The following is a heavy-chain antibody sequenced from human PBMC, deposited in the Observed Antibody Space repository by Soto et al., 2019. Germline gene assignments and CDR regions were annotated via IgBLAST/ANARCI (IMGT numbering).Heavy chain of an antibody. J-gene: IGHJ6*02. Sequence: PGESLKISCKGSGYSFTSYWIGWVRQMPGKGLEWMGIIYPGDSDTRYSPSFQGQVTISADKSISTAYLQWSSLKASDTAMYYCARSYCSGGSCYSRSYYYYGMDVWGQGTTVTVSS. CDR1: GYSFTSYW. CDR3: ARSYCSGGSCYSRSYYYYGMDV. D-gene: IGHD2-15*01. CDR2: IYPGDSDT. V-gene: IGHV5-51*03.